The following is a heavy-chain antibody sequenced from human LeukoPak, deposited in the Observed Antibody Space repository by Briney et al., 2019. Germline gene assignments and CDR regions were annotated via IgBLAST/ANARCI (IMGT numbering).Heavy chain of an antibody. J-gene: IGHJ4*02. CDR2: IFRGDSDT. CDR3: ASAYSGSYFQFDY. D-gene: IGHD1-26*01. Sequence: GGPLQIPWKGSGSRFTSYWSGWARRLPGKGLGGLGIIFRGDSDTSTRPPLKGQVAISAAKSISTAYLQWSSLKASDTAMYYCASAYSGSYFQFDYWGQGTLVTVSS. CDR1: GSRFTSYW. V-gene: IGHV5-51*01.